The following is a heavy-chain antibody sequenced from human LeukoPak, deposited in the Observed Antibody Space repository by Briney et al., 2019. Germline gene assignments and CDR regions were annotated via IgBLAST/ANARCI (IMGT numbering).Heavy chain of an antibody. CDR3: ARASMDSSNRFDY. CDR2: INPNSGGT. V-gene: IGHV1-2*06. D-gene: IGHD6-13*01. CDR1: GGTFSSYT. J-gene: IGHJ4*02. Sequence: ASVKVSCKACGGTFSSYTISWVRQAPGQGLEWMGRINPNSGGTNYAQNFQGRVTMTRDTSLSTAYMELSRLRSDDTAVYYCARASMDSSNRFDYWGQGTLVTVSS.